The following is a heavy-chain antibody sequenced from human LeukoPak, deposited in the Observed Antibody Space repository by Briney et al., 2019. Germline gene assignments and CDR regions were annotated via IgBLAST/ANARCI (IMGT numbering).Heavy chain of an antibody. CDR3: TTAYYYGSGTALDY. CDR1: GFTVNNAW. V-gene: IGHV3-15*01. CDR2: IKSKTDGGTT. Sequence: GGSLRLSCAASGFTVNNAWMSWVRQAPGKGLEWVGRIKSKTDGGTTDYAAPVKGRFTILRDDSKNTLYVQMNSLKTEDTAVYYCTTAYYYGSGTALDYWGQGTLVTVSS. J-gene: IGHJ4*02. D-gene: IGHD3-10*01.